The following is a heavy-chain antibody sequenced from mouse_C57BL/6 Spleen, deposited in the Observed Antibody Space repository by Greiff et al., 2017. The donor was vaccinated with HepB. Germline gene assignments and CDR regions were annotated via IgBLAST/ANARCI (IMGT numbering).Heavy chain of an antibody. J-gene: IGHJ3*01. V-gene: IGHV14-4*01. Sequence: EVKLMESGAELVRPGASVKLSCTASGFNIKDDYMHWVKQRPEQGLEWIGWIDPENGDTEYASKFQGKATITADTSSNTAYLQLSSLTSEDTAVYYCTTGDYGFFAYWGQGTLVTVSA. CDR3: TTGDYGFFAY. D-gene: IGHD2-4*01. CDR2: IDPENGDT. CDR1: GFNIKDDY.